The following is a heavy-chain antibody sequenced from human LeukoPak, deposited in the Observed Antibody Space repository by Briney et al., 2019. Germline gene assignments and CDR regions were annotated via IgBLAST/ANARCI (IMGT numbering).Heavy chain of an antibody. J-gene: IGHJ4*02. CDR2: ISRSSSYI. Sequence: GGSLRLSCAASGFTFSSYSMNWVRQAPGKGLEWVSSISRSSSYIYYADSVKGRFTISRDNAKNSLYLQMNSLRAEDTAVYYCAREFGDYCSGGSCYPGYFDYWGQGTLVTVSS. D-gene: IGHD2-15*01. CDR1: GFTFSSYS. CDR3: AREFGDYCSGGSCYPGYFDY. V-gene: IGHV3-21*01.